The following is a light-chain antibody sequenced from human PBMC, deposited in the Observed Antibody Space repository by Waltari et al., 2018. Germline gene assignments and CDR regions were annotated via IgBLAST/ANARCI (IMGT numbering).Light chain of an antibody. CDR3: QKYDAAPWT. J-gene: IGKJ1*01. Sequence: QVTQSPSSLSASVGDRVTITCRASQGISNYLAWYQQKPGKIPELLIYAASTLQSGVPSRCGGIGSATDFTLTISSLQPEDVATYYCQKYDAAPWTFGQGTKVEIK. CDR2: AAS. V-gene: IGKV1-27*01. CDR1: QGISNY.